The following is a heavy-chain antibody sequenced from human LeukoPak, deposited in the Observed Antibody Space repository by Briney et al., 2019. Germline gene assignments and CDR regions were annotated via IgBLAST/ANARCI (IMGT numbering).Heavy chain of an antibody. CDR3: ARVRSYTIFGVVIGFDY. D-gene: IGHD3-3*01. J-gene: IGHJ4*02. CDR2: IYSSGST. V-gene: IGHV4-39*07. Sequence: PSETLSLTCTVSGGSITSSSYYWGWIRQPPGKGLGWIGSIYSSGSTYYNPSLKSRVTISVDTSKNQFSLKLSSVTAADTAVYYCARVRSYTIFGVVIGFDYWGQGTLVTVSS. CDR1: GGSITSSSYY.